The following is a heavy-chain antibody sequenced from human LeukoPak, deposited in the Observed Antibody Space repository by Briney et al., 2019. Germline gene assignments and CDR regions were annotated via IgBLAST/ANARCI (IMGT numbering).Heavy chain of an antibody. CDR3: AKDSDYGDPTWFDP. CDR1: GFTFDDYA. CDR2: ISGDGGST. D-gene: IGHD4-17*01. Sequence: GGSLRLSCAASGFTFDDYAMHWVRQAPGKGLEWVSLISGDGGSTYYADSVKGRFTISRDNSKNSLYLQMNSLRTEDTALYYCAKDSDYGDPTWFDPWGQGTLVTVSS. V-gene: IGHV3-43*02. J-gene: IGHJ5*02.